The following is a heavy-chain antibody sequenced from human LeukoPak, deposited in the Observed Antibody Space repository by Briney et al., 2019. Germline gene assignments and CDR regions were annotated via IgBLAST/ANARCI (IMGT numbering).Heavy chain of an antibody. Sequence: GGTLRLSCAASGFTFSSYGMSWVRQAPGKGLEWVSAISGSGGSAYYADSVKGRFTISRDNSKNTLYLQMNSLRAEDTAVYYCAKSGYDILTGYYGTIYYYYYYMDVWGKGTTVTISS. CDR3: AKSGYDILTGYYGTIYYYYYYMDV. CDR2: ISGSGGSA. CDR1: GFTFSSYG. V-gene: IGHV3-23*01. J-gene: IGHJ6*03. D-gene: IGHD3-9*01.